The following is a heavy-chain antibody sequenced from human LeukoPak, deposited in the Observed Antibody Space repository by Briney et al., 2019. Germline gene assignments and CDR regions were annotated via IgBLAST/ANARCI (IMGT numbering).Heavy chain of an antibody. CDR2: INWNGGST. CDR3: ARAEGCSGGSCYSERYYYYYMDV. V-gene: IGHV3-20*04. Sequence: PGGSLRLSCAASAFTFDDYGTSWVRHAPGKGREWGFGINWNGGSTGYADSVKGRFTIARDNAKNSLYLQMNSLRAEDTALYYCARAEGCSGGSCYSERYYYYYMDVWGKGTTVTVSS. J-gene: IGHJ6*03. CDR1: AFTFDDYG. D-gene: IGHD2-15*01.